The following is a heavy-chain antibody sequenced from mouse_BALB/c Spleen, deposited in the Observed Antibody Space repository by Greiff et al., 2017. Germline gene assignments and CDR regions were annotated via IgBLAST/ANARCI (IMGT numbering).Heavy chain of an antibody. J-gene: IGHJ3*01. D-gene: IGHD4-1*01. CDR1: GYTFTSYW. CDR3: ARPSLGRGFAY. V-gene: IGHV1-7*01. Sequence: QVQLKQSGAELAKPGASVKMSCKASGYTFTSYWMHWVKQRPGQGLEWIGYINPSTGYTEYNQKFKDKATLTADKSSSTAYMQLSSLTSEDSAVYYCARPSLGRGFAYWGQGTLVTVSA. CDR2: INPSTGYT.